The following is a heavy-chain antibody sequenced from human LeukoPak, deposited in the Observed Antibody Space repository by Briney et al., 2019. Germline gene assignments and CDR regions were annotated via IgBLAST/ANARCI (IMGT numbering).Heavy chain of an antibody. Sequence: PGGSLRLSCAASGFTFSNYAILWVRQAPGKGLEWVAVISYDGSSKNFADSVKGRFTISRDNSKNTLYLQMNSLRVEDTAVYYCARPSRPKTNGWYYFFGMDVWGQGTTVTVSS. J-gene: IGHJ6*02. CDR3: ARPSRPKTNGWYYFFGMDV. V-gene: IGHV3-30-3*01. CDR1: GFTFSNYA. D-gene: IGHD6-19*01. CDR2: ISYDGSSK.